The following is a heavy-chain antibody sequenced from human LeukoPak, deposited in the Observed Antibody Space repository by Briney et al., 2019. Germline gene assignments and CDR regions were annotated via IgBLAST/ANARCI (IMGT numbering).Heavy chain of an antibody. Sequence: GGSLRLSCAASGFTFTTYGMHWVRQAPGKGLEWVAFIQNDEIDKFYADSVKGRFTISRDNSRNTVYLQMNSLRAEDTAVYYCAKERKLLPFDCWGQGALVTVSS. CDR3: AKERKLLPFDC. CDR1: GFTFTTYG. CDR2: IQNDEIDK. D-gene: IGHD4-23*01. J-gene: IGHJ4*02. V-gene: IGHV3-30*02.